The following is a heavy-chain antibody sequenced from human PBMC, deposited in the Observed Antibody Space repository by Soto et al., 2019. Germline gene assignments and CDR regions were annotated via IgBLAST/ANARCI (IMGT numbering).Heavy chain of an antibody. V-gene: IGHV3-74*01. CDR3: AREGMSCSGGSCYSYYYGMDV. Sequence: GGSLRLSCAASVFTFSSYWMRWVRQAPGKGLVWVSRINSDGSSTSYADSVKGRFTISRDNAKNTLYLQMNSLRDEDTAVYYCAREGMSCSGGSCYSYYYGMDVWGQGTTVTVSS. CDR2: INSDGSST. D-gene: IGHD2-15*01. J-gene: IGHJ6*02. CDR1: VFTFSSYW.